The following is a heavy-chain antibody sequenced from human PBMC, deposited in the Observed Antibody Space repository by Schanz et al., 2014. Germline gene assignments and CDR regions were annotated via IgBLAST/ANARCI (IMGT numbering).Heavy chain of an antibody. D-gene: IGHD3-10*01. J-gene: IGHJ1*01. Sequence: EVKLVESGGGAVRPGGSLRLSCAASGFTLSSYWMHWVRQVPGKGLEWVSCTNGDGTNAKYADSVKGRFTISRDNAKNSVSLQMRRLRVEDTAVYYCASGVHVSSLQKGLQFWGRGTLVTVSS. CDR2: TNGDGTNA. CDR3: ASGVHVSSLQKGLQF. V-gene: IGHV3-74*01. CDR1: GFTLSSYW.